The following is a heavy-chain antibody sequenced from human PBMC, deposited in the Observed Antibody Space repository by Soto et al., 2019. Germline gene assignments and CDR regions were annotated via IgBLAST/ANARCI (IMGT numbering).Heavy chain of an antibody. V-gene: IGHV3-23*01. Sequence: GGSLRLSCAASGFTFSSYAMSWVRQAPGKGLEWVSAISGSGGSTYYADSVKGRFTISRDNSKNTLYLQMNSLRAEHTAVYYCVKSSGDIVVVPAAPAWGQGTLVTVSS. CDR1: GFTFSSYA. D-gene: IGHD2-2*01. J-gene: IGHJ5*02. CDR2: ISGSGGST. CDR3: VKSSGDIVVVPAAPA.